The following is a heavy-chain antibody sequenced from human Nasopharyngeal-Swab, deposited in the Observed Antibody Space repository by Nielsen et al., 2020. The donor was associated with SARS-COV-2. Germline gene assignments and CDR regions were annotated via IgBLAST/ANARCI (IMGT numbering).Heavy chain of an antibody. CDR3: VRDMKYYYGMDV. Sequence: GESLKISCAASGFTFSSFGMHWVRQAPGKGLEWVAFIAHDASNEYYGDSVKGRFSISRDSSKNTLYLQMNSLRAEDTAVYYCVRDMKYYYGMDVWGQGTTVTVSS. V-gene: IGHV3-30*03. J-gene: IGHJ6*02. CDR1: GFTFSSFG. CDR2: IAHDASNE. D-gene: IGHD3-16*01.